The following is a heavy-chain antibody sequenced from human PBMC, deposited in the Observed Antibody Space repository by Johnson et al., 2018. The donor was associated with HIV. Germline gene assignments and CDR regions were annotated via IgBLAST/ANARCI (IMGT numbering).Heavy chain of an antibody. CDR1: GFTFSSYW. Sequence: QLVESGGGLVQPGGSLRLSCAASGFTFSSYWMSWVRQAPGKGLEWVANIKQDGSEKYYVDSVKGRFTISRDNAKNSLYLQMNSLRAEDTAVYYCARLYCSGGSCYESDAFDIWGQGTMVTVSS. J-gene: IGHJ3*02. CDR3: ARLYCSGGSCYESDAFDI. CDR2: IKQDGSEK. V-gene: IGHV3-7*01. D-gene: IGHD2-15*01.